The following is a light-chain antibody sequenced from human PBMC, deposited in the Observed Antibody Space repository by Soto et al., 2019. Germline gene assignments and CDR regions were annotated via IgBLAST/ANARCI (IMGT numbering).Light chain of an antibody. CDR2: DAS. CDR3: QQYNSFSLIT. J-gene: IGKJ5*01. Sequence: DIQMTQSPATVSASVGDRVTITCRASQSISRWLAWYQQKPGKAPKLLMYDASSLHNGVPSRFSGSGSGTEFTLTISSLQPDGFATYFCQQYNSFSLITFGQGTRLEIK. CDR1: QSISRW. V-gene: IGKV1-5*01.